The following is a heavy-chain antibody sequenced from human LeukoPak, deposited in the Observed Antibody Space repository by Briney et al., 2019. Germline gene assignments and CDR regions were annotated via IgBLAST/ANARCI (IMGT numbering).Heavy chain of an antibody. CDR1: GFTFSSYS. CDR2: ISSSSSYI. D-gene: IGHD6-13*01. CDR3: AKEGYSSSWYGAFDI. Sequence: PGGSLRLSCAASGFTFSSYSMNWVRQAPGKGLEWVSSISSSSSYIYYADSVKGRFTISRDNAKNTLYLQMNSLRAEDTAVYYCAKEGYSSSWYGAFDIWGQGTMVTVSS. J-gene: IGHJ3*02. V-gene: IGHV3-21*04.